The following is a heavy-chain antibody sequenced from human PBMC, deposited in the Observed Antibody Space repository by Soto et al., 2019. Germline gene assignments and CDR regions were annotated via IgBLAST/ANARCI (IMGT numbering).Heavy chain of an antibody. J-gene: IGHJ4*02. CDR2: SGGSHLST. D-gene: IGHD1-1*01. CDR3: VTHPWNY. V-gene: IGHV3-23*01. Sequence: EVQLLESGGGLVQRRGSLRLSCVVYGLTCSRAELSWVRQPPGKGLELVSVSGGSHLSTHYVDSVKCRFPISRDSSKSTLYLQMNSLSAEGTCVYNCVTHPWNYWAQGPLVTVSS. CDR1: GLTCSRAE.